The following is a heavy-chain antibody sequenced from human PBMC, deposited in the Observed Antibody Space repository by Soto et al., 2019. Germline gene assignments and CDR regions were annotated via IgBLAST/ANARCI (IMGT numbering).Heavy chain of an antibody. CDR3: ASIAAAGTKDSGVSDY. V-gene: IGHV4-39*01. D-gene: IGHD6-13*01. Sequence: QLQLQESGPGLVKPSETLSLTCTVSGGSISSSSYYWGWIRQPPGKGLEWIGSIYYSGSTYYNPPLKSRVTISVDTSKNQFSLKLSSVTAADTAVYYCASIAAAGTKDSGVSDYWGQGTLVTVSS. CDR2: IYYSGST. J-gene: IGHJ4*02. CDR1: GGSISSSSYY.